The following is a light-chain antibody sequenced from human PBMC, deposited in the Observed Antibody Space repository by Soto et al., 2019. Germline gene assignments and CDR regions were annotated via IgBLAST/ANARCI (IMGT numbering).Light chain of an antibody. Sequence: QSVLTQSPSASASLGASVKLTCTLSSGHSSYAIAWHQQQPEKGPRYLMKLNSDGSHSKGDGIPVRFSGSSSGAERYFTISSLQSEDEADYYCQTWGTGIQVFGGGTKLTVL. J-gene: IGLJ2*01. V-gene: IGLV4-69*01. CDR1: SGHSSYA. CDR3: QTWGTGIQV. CDR2: LNSDGSH.